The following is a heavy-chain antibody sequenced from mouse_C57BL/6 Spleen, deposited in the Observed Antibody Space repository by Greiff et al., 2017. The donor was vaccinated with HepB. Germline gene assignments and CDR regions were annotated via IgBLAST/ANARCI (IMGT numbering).Heavy chain of an antibody. CDR3: ARCYGKDAMDY. J-gene: IGHJ4*01. Sequence: QVQLQQSGAELVKPGASVKISCKASGYAFSSYWMNWVKQRPGKGLEWIGQIYPGDGDTNYNGKSKSKATLTADKSSSTAYMQLSSLTSEDSAVYFCARCYGKDAMDYWGQGTSVTVSS. V-gene: IGHV1-80*01. CDR2: IYPGDGDT. D-gene: IGHD2-1*01. CDR1: GYAFSSYW.